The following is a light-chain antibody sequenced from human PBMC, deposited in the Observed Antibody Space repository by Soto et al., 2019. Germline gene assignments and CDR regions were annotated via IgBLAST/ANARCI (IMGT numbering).Light chain of an antibody. CDR1: SSNIGAGYD. CDR3: QSYDISLSGYV. Sequence: QSVPTQPPSVSGAPGQRVTISCTGSSSNIGAGYDVHWYQQLPGTAPKLLIYGNNNRPSGVSDRFSGSKSGTSASLAITGLQAEDEADYYCQSYDISLSGYVFGTGTKLT. J-gene: IGLJ1*01. V-gene: IGLV1-40*01. CDR2: GNN.